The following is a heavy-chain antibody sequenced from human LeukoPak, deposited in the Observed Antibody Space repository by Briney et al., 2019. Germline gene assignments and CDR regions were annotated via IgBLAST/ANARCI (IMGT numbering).Heavy chain of an antibody. CDR2: IYPGDSNT. D-gene: IGHD6-13*01. J-gene: IGHJ5*02. CDR3: ARHNKLDSSRWFDP. V-gene: IGHV5-51*01. CDR1: GYSSTTYW. Sequence: GESLKISCKVSGYSSTTYWIAWVRQMPGKGLEWMGLIYPGDSNTKYSPSFRGQATISANKSISTAYLQWNSLKASDTAMYYCARHNKLDSSRWFDPWGQGTLVTVSS.